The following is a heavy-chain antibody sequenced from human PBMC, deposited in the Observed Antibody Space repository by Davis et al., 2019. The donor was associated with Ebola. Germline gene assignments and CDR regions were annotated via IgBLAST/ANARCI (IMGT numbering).Heavy chain of an antibody. Sequence: AASVKVSCKASGYTFTSYYMHWVRQAPGQGLEWMGIINPSGGSTSYAQKFQGRVTMTRDTSTSTVYMELSSLRSEDTAVYYCAREEVNDLYYYYGMDVWGQGTTVTVSS. CDR3: AREEVNDLYYYYGMDV. J-gene: IGHJ6*02. CDR1: GYTFTSYY. CDR2: INPSGGST. V-gene: IGHV1-46*01. D-gene: IGHD3-16*01.